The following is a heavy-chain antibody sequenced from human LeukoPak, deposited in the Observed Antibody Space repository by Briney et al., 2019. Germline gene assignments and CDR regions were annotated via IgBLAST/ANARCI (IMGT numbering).Heavy chain of an antibody. CDR1: GFTFSSYA. V-gene: IGHV3-23*01. CDR3: AKGHYDSSGYRPEYFQH. Sequence: GGSLRLSCAASGFTFSSYAMSWVRQAPGRGLEWVSAISGSGGSTYYADSVKGRFTISRDNSKNTLYLQMNSLRAEDTAVYYCAKGHYDSSGYRPEYFQHWGQGTLVTVSS. D-gene: IGHD3-22*01. J-gene: IGHJ1*01. CDR2: ISGSGGST.